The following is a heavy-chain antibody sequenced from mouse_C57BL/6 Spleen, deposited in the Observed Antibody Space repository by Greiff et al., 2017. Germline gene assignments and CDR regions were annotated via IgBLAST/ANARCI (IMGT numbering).Heavy chain of an antibody. J-gene: IGHJ4*01. Sequence: QVQLQQPGAELVMPGASVKLSCKASGYTFTSYWMHWVKQRPGQGLEWIGEIDPSDSYTNYNQKFKGKSTLTVDKSSSTAYMQLSSLTSEDSAVYYCASRLFAYYYAMDYWGQGTSVTVSS. CDR2: IDPSDSYT. CDR1: GYTFTSYW. D-gene: IGHD3-2*02. V-gene: IGHV1-69*01. CDR3: ASRLFAYYYAMDY.